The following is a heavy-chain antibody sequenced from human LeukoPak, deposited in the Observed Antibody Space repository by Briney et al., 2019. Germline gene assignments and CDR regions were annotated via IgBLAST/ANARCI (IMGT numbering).Heavy chain of an antibody. Sequence: SVKVSCKASVGTYSAHAISWVRQAPGQGLQWMGRVIPIFGTVNYAQTFQDRVTITTDESTTTAYMELSSLRSEDTAVYYCATRRRGDTAMVSDYWGQGTLVTVSS. J-gene: IGHJ4*02. CDR1: VGTYSAHA. V-gene: IGHV1-69*05. CDR2: VIPIFGTV. D-gene: IGHD5-18*01. CDR3: ATRRRGDTAMVSDY.